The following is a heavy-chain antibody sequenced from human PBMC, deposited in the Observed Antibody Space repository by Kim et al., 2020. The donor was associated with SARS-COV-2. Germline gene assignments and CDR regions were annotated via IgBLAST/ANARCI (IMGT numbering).Heavy chain of an antibody. CDR2: ISGSGGST. J-gene: IGHJ4*02. CDR1: GFTFSSYA. D-gene: IGHD3-22*01. Sequence: GGSLRLSCAASGFTFSSYAMSWVRQAPGKGLEWVSAISGSGGSTYYADSVKGRFTISRDNSKNTLYLQMNSLRAEDTAVYYCAKDYPAFSDYDSSGYPDYWGQGTLVTVSS. CDR3: AKDYPAFSDYDSSGYPDY. V-gene: IGHV3-23*01.